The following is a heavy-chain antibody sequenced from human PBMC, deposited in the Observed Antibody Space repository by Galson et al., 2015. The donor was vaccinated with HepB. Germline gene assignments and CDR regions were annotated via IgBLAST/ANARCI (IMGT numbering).Heavy chain of an antibody. CDR2: ISWNSGRI. V-gene: IGHV3-9*01. Sequence: SLRLSCAASGFTFDDYAMRWVRQTPGKGLEWVSSISWNSGRIGYADSVKGRFTISRDNAKNSLYLQMNSLGPEDTALYYCAKELLRYFDWLLPTSGAGGYYGMDVWGQGTTVTVS. CDR1: GFTFDDYA. J-gene: IGHJ6*02. D-gene: IGHD3-9*01. CDR3: AKELLRYFDWLLPTSGAGGYYGMDV.